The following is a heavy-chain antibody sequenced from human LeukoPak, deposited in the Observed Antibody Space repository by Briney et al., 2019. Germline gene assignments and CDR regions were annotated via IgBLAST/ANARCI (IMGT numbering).Heavy chain of an antibody. CDR1: GGSFSGYY. CDR2: INHSGST. D-gene: IGHD3-10*01. CDR3: ARAYGSGTAADY. V-gene: IGHV4-34*01. J-gene: IGHJ4*02. Sequence: SETLSLTCAVYGGSFSGYYWSWIRQPPGKGLEWIGEINHSGSTNYNPSLKSRVTISVDTSKNQFSLKPSSVTAADTAVYYCARAYGSGTAADYWGQGTLVTVSS.